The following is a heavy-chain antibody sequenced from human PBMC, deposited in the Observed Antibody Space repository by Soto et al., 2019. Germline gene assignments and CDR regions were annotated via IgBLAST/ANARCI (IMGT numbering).Heavy chain of an antibody. D-gene: IGHD3-10*01. V-gene: IGHV4-4*02. CDR3: ARDRGSGSYYGWFDP. CDR1: SGSISSSNW. J-gene: IGHJ5*02. Sequence: LSLTCAVSSGSISSSNWWSWVRQPPGKGLEWIGEIYHSGSTNYNPSLKSRVTISVDKSKNQFSLKLSSVTAADTAVYYCARDRGSGSYYGWFDPWGQGTLVTVSS. CDR2: IYHSGST.